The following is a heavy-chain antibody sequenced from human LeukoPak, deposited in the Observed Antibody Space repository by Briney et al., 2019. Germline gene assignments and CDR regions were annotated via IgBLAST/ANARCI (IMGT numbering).Heavy chain of an antibody. V-gene: IGHV3-33*01. J-gene: IGHJ1*01. Sequence: PGRSLRLSCAASGFTFSTYAIHWVRQAPGKGLEWVAVIWFDGSEQYYADSVKGRFIISRDNSKSTSNLPLNSLRAEDTAVYYCAREGDSRWGELSPWGQGTLVTVSS. D-gene: IGHD3-16*02. CDR2: IWFDGSEQ. CDR1: GFTFSTYA. CDR3: AREGDSRWGELSP.